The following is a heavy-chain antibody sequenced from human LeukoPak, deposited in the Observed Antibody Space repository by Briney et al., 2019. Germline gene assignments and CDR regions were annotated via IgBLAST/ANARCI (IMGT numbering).Heavy chain of an antibody. CDR2: IYYSGST. V-gene: IGHV4-39*07. CDR1: GGSISSSSYY. CDR3: ARDRYKWEPPGVDY. D-gene: IGHD1-26*01. Sequence: SETLSLTCTVSGGSISSSSYYWGWIRQPPGKGLEWIGSIYYSGSTYYNPSLKSRVTISVDTSKNQFSLKLSSVTAADTAVYYCARDRYKWEPPGVDYWGQGTLVTVSS. J-gene: IGHJ4*02.